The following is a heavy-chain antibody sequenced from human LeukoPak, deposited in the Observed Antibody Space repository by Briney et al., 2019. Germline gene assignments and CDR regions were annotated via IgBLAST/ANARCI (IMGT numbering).Heavy chain of an antibody. CDR1: GFTFSSYS. Sequence: GGSLRLSCAASGFTFSSYSMNWVRQAPGKGLEWVSYISSSSSTIYYADSVKGRFTISRDNAKNSLYLLMNSLRAEDTAVYYCARKIAGARGFDIWGQGTMVTVSS. CDR3: ARKIAGARGFDI. CDR2: ISSSSSTI. D-gene: IGHD1-26*01. J-gene: IGHJ3*02. V-gene: IGHV3-48*04.